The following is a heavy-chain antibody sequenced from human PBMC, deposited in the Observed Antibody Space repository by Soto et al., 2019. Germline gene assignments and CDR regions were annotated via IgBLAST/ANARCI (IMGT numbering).Heavy chain of an antibody. Sequence: ASVKVSCKASGYTFTSYGISWVRQAPGQGLEWMGWISAHNGNTNYAQKLQGRVTMTTYTSTSTAYLELRSLRSDDTAVYCCARESSGWYGNWFDPWGQGTLVTVSS. CDR3: ARESSGWYGNWFDP. J-gene: IGHJ5*02. V-gene: IGHV1-18*01. CDR1: GYTFTSYG. CDR2: ISAHNGNT. D-gene: IGHD6-19*01.